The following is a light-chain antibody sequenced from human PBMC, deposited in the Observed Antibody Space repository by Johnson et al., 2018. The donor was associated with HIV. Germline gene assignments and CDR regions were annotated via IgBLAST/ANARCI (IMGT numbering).Light chain of an antibody. Sequence: QSVLTQPPSVSAAPGQKVTISCSGSSSNIGNNYVSWYQQLPGTAPKLLIYKNDKRPSGIPDRFSGSKSGTSATLVITGLQTGDEADYSCGIWHTRLSTGGVFGTGTKVTVL. CDR1: SSNIGNNY. J-gene: IGLJ1*01. CDR3: GIWHTRLSTGGV. CDR2: KND. V-gene: IGLV1-51*02.